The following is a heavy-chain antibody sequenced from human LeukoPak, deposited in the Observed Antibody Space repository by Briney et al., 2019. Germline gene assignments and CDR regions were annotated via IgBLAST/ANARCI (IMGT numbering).Heavy chain of an antibody. D-gene: IGHD3-3*01. CDR2: IKTDGSST. Sequence: PGGSLRLSCVASGFTFSRYWIHWVRQAPGKGLVWVSRIKTDGSSTSYADSVKGRFAISRDNAKNTLYLQMNSLRAEDTAVYYCARDDFWSGYDWGQGTLVTVSS. CDR3: ARDDFWSGYD. V-gene: IGHV3-74*01. J-gene: IGHJ4*02. CDR1: GFTFSRYW.